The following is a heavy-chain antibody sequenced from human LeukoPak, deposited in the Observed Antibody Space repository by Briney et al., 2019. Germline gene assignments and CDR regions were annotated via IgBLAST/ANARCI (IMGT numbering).Heavy chain of an antibody. D-gene: IGHD1-26*01. Sequence: PGGSLRLSCAASGFSFSTYSMNWVRQAPGKGLEWVSSISTTSSFIYYLDSVKGRFTISRDNAKNSLYLQMNSLRDEDTAIYYCTKDATVGATGGGNDAFDFWGQGTMVTVSS. J-gene: IGHJ3*01. CDR2: ISTTSSFI. V-gene: IGHV3-21*01. CDR1: GFSFSTYS. CDR3: TKDATVGATGGGNDAFDF.